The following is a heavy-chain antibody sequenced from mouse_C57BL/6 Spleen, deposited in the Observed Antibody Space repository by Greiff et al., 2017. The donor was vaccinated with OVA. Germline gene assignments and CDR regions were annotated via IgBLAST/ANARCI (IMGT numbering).Heavy chain of an antibody. J-gene: IGHJ2*01. D-gene: IGHD2-1*01. V-gene: IGHV5-9*01. Sequence: EVKLVESGGGLVKPGGSLKLSCAASGFTFSSYTMSWVRQTPEQRLEWVATISGGGGNTYYPDSVKGRFTISRDNAKNTLYLQMSSLRSEDTALYYCARQGIYYGGYFDYWGQGTTLTVSS. CDR1: GFTFSSYT. CDR3: ARQGIYYGGYFDY. CDR2: ISGGGGNT.